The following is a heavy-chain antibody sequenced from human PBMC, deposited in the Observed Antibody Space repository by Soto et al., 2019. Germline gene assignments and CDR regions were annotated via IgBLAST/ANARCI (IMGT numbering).Heavy chain of an antibody. V-gene: IGHV1-2*02. CDR1: EYTFTGYY. Sequence: ASVKVSCKASEYTFTGYYLHWVRQAPGQRLEWMGWINPNGGGTIYAQDFQGRLTMTRDTSITTAYMELSRLTSDDTAFYYCATSSDWSPLLDYWGQGTLVTSPQ. J-gene: IGHJ4*02. CDR3: ATSSDWSPLLDY. CDR2: INPNGGGT. D-gene: IGHD6-19*01.